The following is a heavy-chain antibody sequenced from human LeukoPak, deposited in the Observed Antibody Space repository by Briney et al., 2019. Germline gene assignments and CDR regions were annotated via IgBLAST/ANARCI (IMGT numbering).Heavy chain of an antibody. J-gene: IGHJ4*02. V-gene: IGHV3-48*01. CDR1: GFTFSSYS. D-gene: IGHD1-20*01. Sequence: GGSLRLSCAASGFTFSSYSMNWVRQAPGEGLEWVSYTSSSSSIIYYADSVKGRFTISRDNAKNSLYLQMNSLRAEDTAVYYCAKKMSITAASQVDYWGQGTLVTVSS. CDR2: TSSSSSII. CDR3: AKKMSITAASQVDY.